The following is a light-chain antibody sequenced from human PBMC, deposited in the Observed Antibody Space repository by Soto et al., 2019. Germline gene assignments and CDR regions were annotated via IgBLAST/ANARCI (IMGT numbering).Light chain of an antibody. CDR2: NNN. Sequence: QSVLTQPPSASGTPGQRVTISCSGSSSNIGSNTVNCYQHLPGAAPKLLIYNNNQRPSGVPDRFSGSKAGTSVSLAISGLQSEDEADYYCAAWDDSMNGLWVFGTGTKVTVL. J-gene: IGLJ1*01. CDR1: SSNIGSNT. V-gene: IGLV1-44*01. CDR3: AAWDDSMNGLWV.